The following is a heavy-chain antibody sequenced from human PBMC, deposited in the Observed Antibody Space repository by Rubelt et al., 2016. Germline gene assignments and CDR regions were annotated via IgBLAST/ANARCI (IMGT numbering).Heavy chain of an antibody. V-gene: IGHV3-30*03. J-gene: IGHJ4*02. D-gene: IGHD2-21*02. CDR1: GFTFSSYG. CDR2: ISYDGSNK. CDR3: ATEIYCGGGCPPSPFDY. Sequence: GRSLRLSCAASGFTFSSYGMHWVRQAPGKGLEWVAVISYDGSNKYYADSVKGRFTISRDNSKNTLYLQMNSLRAEDTAVYYCATEIYCGGGCPPSPFDYWGQGTLVTVSS.